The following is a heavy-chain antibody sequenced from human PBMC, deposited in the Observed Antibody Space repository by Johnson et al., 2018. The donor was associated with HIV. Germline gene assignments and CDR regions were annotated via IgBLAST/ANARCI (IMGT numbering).Heavy chain of an antibody. D-gene: IGHD2-2*03. Sequence: QVQVVESGGGVVQPGRSLRVSCAASGFTFSSYAMHWVRQAPGKGLEWVAVISYDGSNKYYADSVKGRFTISRDNSKNTLYLQMNSLRAEDTAVYYCARATGSWMDAFDIWGQGTMVTVSS. CDR2: ISYDGSNK. CDR3: ARATGSWMDAFDI. CDR1: GFTFSSYA. J-gene: IGHJ3*02. V-gene: IGHV3-30*04.